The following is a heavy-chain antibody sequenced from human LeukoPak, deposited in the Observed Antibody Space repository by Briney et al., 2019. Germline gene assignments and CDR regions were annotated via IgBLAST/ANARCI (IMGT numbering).Heavy chain of an antibody. CDR2: ISAYNGNT. Sequence: ASVKVSYKASGYSFTRYGISWVRQAPGQGLEWMGLISAYNGNTNYAQKLQGRVTMTTDTSTSTAYMELRSLRSDDTAVYYCARDLFRFLEWLPKYYYYYYGMDVWGQGTTVTVSS. CDR1: GYSFTRYG. D-gene: IGHD3-3*01. CDR3: ARDLFRFLEWLPKYYYYYYGMDV. V-gene: IGHV1-18*01. J-gene: IGHJ6*02.